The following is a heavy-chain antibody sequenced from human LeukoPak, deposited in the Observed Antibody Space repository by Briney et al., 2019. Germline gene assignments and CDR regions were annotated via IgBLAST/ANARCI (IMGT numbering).Heavy chain of an antibody. CDR3: ARMHYASGSHYPVWFDP. CDR1: GGSISSSSYY. V-gene: IGHV4-39*01. Sequence: SETLSLTCTVSGGSISSSSYYWGWIRQPPGKGLEWIGSIYYSGSTYYNPSLKSRVAISVDTSKNQVSLKLSSVTAADTAVYYCARMHYASGSHYPVWFDPWGQGTLVTVSS. D-gene: IGHD3-10*01. J-gene: IGHJ5*02. CDR2: IYYSGST.